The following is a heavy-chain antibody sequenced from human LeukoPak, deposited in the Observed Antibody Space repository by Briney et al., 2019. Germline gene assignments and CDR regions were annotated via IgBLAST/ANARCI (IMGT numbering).Heavy chain of an antibody. J-gene: IGHJ4*02. D-gene: IGHD6-19*01. CDR3: AETSSGHYYFDY. CDR2: ISGSGGTT. Sequence: GGSLRLSCAASGFTFSNYAMSWVRQAPGKGLEWVSAISGSGGTTSYAGSVKGRFTISRDISGNTLYLQMNSLRAEDTAIYYCAETSSGHYYFDYWGQGTLVTVSS. V-gene: IGHV3-23*01. CDR1: GFTFSNYA.